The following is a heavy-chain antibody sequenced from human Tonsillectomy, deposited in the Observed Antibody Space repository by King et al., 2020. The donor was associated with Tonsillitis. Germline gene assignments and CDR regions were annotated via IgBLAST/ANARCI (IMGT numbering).Heavy chain of an antibody. CDR2: ISSDGSNK. CDR1: GFTFSSYA. J-gene: IGHJ6*02. CDR3: ARDRRRDTAMLDYGMDF. D-gene: IGHD5-18*01. Sequence: VQLVESGGGVVQPGRSLRLSCAASGFTFSSYAMHWVRKAPGKGLEWVAVISSDGSNKYYTDSVKGRFTISRDNSKNTLYLQMNSLRAEDTAVYYCARDRRRDTAMLDYGMDFWGQGTTVTVFS. V-gene: IGHV3-30-3*01.